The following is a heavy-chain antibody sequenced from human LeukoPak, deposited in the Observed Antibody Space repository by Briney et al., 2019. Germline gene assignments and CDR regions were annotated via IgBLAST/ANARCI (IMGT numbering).Heavy chain of an antibody. V-gene: IGHV3-23*01. CDR1: GFAFSSYA. Sequence: PGGSLRLSCAASGFAFSSYAMTWVRKAPGKGLEWISSINPSGGGTYYADFVKGRFTISRDNAKNSLYLQMNSLRAEDTAVYYCARDGRYALRFLESSPGWFDPWGQGTLVTVSS. J-gene: IGHJ5*02. CDR2: INPSGGGT. CDR3: ARDGRYALRFLESSPGWFDP. D-gene: IGHD3-3*01.